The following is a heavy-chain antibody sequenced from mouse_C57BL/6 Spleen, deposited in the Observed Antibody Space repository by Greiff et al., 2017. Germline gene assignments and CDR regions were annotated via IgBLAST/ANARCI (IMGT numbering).Heavy chain of an antibody. CDR2: IYPGSGNP. V-gene: IGHV1-66*01. CDR1: GYSFTSYY. CDR3: ARLYEYDGYAIEY. J-gene: IGHJ4*01. Sequence: VQVVESGPELVKPGASVKISCKASGYSFTSYYIHWVKQRPGQGLEWIGWIYPGSGNPKYNEKFKGKATLTADTSSSPAYMQPSSLTSEDSAVYCCARLYEYDGYAIEYWGQGNSVTVSA. D-gene: IGHD2-4*01.